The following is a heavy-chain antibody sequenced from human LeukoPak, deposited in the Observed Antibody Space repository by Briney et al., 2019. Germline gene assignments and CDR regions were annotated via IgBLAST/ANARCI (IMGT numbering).Heavy chain of an antibody. CDR3: AKDFNQLWFGELFSPDY. V-gene: IGHV3-30*02. D-gene: IGHD3-10*01. J-gene: IGHJ4*02. Sequence: GGSLRLSCAASGFTFSSYAMHWVRQAPGKGLEWVAFIRYDGSNKYYADSVKGRFTISRDNSKNTLYLQMNSLRAEDTAVYYCAKDFNQLWFGELFSPDYWGQGTLVTVSS. CDR2: IRYDGSNK. CDR1: GFTFSSYA.